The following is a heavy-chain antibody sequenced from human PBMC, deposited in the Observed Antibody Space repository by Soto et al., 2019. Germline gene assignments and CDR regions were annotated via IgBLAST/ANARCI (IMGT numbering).Heavy chain of an antibody. CDR2: ISYDGSNK. D-gene: IGHD3-16*02. J-gene: IGHJ2*01. Sequence: SQGLERVAVISYDGSNKYYADSVKGRFTISRDNSKNTLYLQMNSLRVEDPAVYYCANYRFFFSSRRRHTRYRSGLGIPANRSSDL. V-gene: IGHV3-33*05. CDR3: ANYRFFFSSRRRHTRYRSGLGIPANRSSDL.